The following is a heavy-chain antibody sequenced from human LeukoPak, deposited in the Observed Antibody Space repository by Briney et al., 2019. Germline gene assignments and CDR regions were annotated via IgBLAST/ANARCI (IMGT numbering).Heavy chain of an antibody. V-gene: IGHV4-30-2*01. D-gene: IGHD4-17*01. CDR2: IYHSGST. CDR3: ARDATASDYGDAFDI. J-gene: IGHJ3*02. Sequence: SETLSLTCAVSGGSISSGGYSLSWIRQPPGKGLEWIGYIYHSGSTYYNPSLKSRVTISVDRSKNQFSLKVSSVTAADTAVYYCARDATASDYGDAFDIWGQGTMVTVSS. CDR1: GGSISSGGYS.